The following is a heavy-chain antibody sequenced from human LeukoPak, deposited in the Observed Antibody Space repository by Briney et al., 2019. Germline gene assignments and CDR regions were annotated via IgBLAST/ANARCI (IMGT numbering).Heavy chain of an antibody. D-gene: IGHD3-22*01. CDR3: ARDPSRGHAGDWFDP. J-gene: IGHJ5*02. V-gene: IGHV4-39*07. CDR1: GGSISSSSYY. CDR2: IYYSGST. Sequence: PSETLSLTCTVSGGSISSSSYYWGWIRQPPGKGLEWIGSIYYSGSTNYNPSLKSRVTISVDTSKNQFSLKLSSVTAADTAVYYCARDPSRGHAGDWFDPWGQGTLVTVSS.